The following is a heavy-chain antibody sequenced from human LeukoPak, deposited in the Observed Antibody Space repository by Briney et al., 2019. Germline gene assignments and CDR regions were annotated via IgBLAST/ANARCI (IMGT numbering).Heavy chain of an antibody. J-gene: IGHJ4*02. V-gene: IGHV4-34*01. CDR1: GGSFSGYY. CDR3: ARENPSGYYNRPIDY. Sequence: PSETLSLTCAVYGGSFSGYYWSWIRQPPGKGLEWIGEINHSGSTNYNPSLKSRVTISVDTSKNQFSLKLSSVTAADTAIYYCARENPSGYYNRPIDYWGQGTLVTVSS. D-gene: IGHD3-22*01. CDR2: INHSGST.